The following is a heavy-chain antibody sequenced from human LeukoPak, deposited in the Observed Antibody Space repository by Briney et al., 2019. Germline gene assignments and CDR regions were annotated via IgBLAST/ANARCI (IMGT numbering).Heavy chain of an antibody. Sequence: GGSLTLSCAASGFTLSSYEMNWVRQAPGKGLEWVSKISSSGSAIYYADSVKGRFTISRDNAKSSLHLQMNSLRVEDTAVYYCARGGSLGYWGQGTLVTVSS. J-gene: IGHJ4*02. CDR2: ISSSGSAI. V-gene: IGHV3-48*03. CDR3: ARGGSLGY. D-gene: IGHD6-19*01. CDR1: GFTLSSYE.